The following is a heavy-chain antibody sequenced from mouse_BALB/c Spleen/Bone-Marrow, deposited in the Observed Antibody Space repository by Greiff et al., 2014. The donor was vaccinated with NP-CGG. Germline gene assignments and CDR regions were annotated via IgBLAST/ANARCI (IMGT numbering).Heavy chain of an antibody. CDR3: ARQTGTGAMDY. CDR2: INPGSSTI. Sequence: DVQVVESGGGLVQPGGSLNLSCAASGFDFSRYWMSWARQAPGKGQEWIGEINPGSSTINYTPSLKDKFIISRDNAKNTLYLQMSKVRSEDTALYYCARQTGTGAMDYWGQGTSVTVSS. CDR1: GFDFSRYW. J-gene: IGHJ4*01. V-gene: IGHV4-2*02. D-gene: IGHD4-1*01.